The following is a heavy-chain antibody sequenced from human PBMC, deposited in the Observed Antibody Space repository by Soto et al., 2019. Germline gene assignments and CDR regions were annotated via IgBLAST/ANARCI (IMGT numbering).Heavy chain of an antibody. V-gene: IGHV1-3*01. Sequence: GASVKVSCKACGYTVTSYAIHWVRQAPGQRLEWMGWINAGNGNTKYSQKFQGRVTITRDTSASTAYMELSSLRSEDTAVYYCARGITLPTPLDYWGQGTLVTVSS. CDR2: INAGNGNT. CDR3: ARGITLPTPLDY. D-gene: IGHD1-20*01. CDR1: GYTVTSYA. J-gene: IGHJ4*02.